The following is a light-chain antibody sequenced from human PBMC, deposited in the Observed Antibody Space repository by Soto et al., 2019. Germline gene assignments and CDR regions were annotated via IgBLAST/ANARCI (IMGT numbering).Light chain of an antibody. V-gene: IGKV4-1*01. CDR3: HQYYTTPFT. CDR1: QSVLYSSNNKNY. CDR2: WAS. J-gene: IGKJ3*01. Sequence: DIVMTQSPDSLAVSLGERATINCKSSQSVLYSSNNKNYLAWYQQKAGQPPNLLIYWASTRESGVPDRFSGSGSGTDFTLTISSLQAEDVAVYYCHQYYTTPFTFGPGTKVDIK.